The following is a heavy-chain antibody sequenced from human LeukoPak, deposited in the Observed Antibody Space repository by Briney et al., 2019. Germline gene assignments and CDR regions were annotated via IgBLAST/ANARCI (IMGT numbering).Heavy chain of an antibody. Sequence: PSETLSLTCSVSGGSISSSSYYWGWIRQPPGKGLEWIGSIYYSGSTYYNPSLKSRVTISVDTSKNQFSLKLSSVTAADTAVYYCTRASWFGELLKAFDTWGQGTMVTVSS. CDR2: IYYSGST. CDR3: TRASWFGELLKAFDT. J-gene: IGHJ3*02. D-gene: IGHD3-10*01. CDR1: GGSISSSSYY. V-gene: IGHV4-39*07.